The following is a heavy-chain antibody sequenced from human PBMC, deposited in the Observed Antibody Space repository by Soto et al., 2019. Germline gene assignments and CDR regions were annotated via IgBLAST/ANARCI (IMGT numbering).Heavy chain of an antibody. Sequence: GGSLRLSCEASGFTFSSYGMHWVRQAPGKGLEWVAIIWNDGSNEYYADSVKGRFTISRDNSKNTLYLRMNSLGPEDTAVYFCAKDYEFFANWGQGTLVTVSS. V-gene: IGHV3-33*06. CDR3: AKDYEFFAN. J-gene: IGHJ4*02. D-gene: IGHD3-22*01. CDR1: GFTFSSYG. CDR2: IWNDGSNE.